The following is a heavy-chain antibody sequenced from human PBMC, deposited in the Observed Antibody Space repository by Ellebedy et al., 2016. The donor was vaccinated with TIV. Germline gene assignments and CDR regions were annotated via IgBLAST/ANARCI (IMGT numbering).Heavy chain of an antibody. D-gene: IGHD3/OR15-3a*01. V-gene: IGHV3-53*01. Sequence: GGSLRLSCAVSGFTVSGNYMSWVRQAPGKGLEWVSIIYSSGITYYADSVKGRFTISRDNSKNTVYLQMNSLRAEDTAVYYCARVDLGLAFPYWGRGTLVAVSS. CDR3: ARVDLGLAFPY. CDR1: GFTVSGNY. CDR2: IYSSGIT. J-gene: IGHJ4*02.